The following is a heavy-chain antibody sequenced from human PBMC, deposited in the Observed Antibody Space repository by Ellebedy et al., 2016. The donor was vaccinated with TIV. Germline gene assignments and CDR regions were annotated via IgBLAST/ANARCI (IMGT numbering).Heavy chain of an antibody. J-gene: IGHJ2*01. CDR3: ARDPGGGTTVTYWYFDL. CDR2: IMSKTAGETI. Sequence: GESLKISCAASGFTFNDAWMTWVRQAPGKGLEYVGRIMSKTAGETIHYGAAVNGRFTISRDDSKNTLYLQMNSLRAEDTAVYYCARDPGGGTTVTYWYFDLWGRGTLVTVSS. CDR1: GFTFNDAW. D-gene: IGHD4-17*01. V-gene: IGHV3-15*01.